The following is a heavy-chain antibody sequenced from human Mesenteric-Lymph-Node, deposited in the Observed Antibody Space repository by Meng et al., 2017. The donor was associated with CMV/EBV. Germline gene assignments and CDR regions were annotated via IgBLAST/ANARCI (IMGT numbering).Heavy chain of an antibody. J-gene: IGHJ4*02. Sequence: GESLKISCATSGFTFSNYAMSWVRQAPGKGLEWVSGISGGGGDTYYADSVKGRFTISRDNSKNTLYLQMDSLRVEDTAFYYCTRAQWLFNFFDYWGQGTLVTVSS. V-gene: IGHV3-23*01. D-gene: IGHD3-22*01. CDR1: GFTFSNYA. CDR3: TRAQWLFNFFDY. CDR2: ISGGGGDT.